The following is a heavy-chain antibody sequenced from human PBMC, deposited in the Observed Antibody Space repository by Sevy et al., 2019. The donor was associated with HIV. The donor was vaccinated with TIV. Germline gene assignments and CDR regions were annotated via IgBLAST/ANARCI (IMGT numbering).Heavy chain of an antibody. CDR1: GFTFSYYS. D-gene: IGHD3-22*01. Sequence: GGSLRLSCAASGFTFSYYSMNWVRQAPGKGLEWVSSISSSSSYIYYADSVKGRFTISRGNAKNSLYLQMNSLRAEDTAVYYCASPLDYYDSPSAYWGQGTLVTVSS. CDR2: ISSSSSYI. V-gene: IGHV3-21*01. CDR3: ASPLDYYDSPSAY. J-gene: IGHJ4*02.